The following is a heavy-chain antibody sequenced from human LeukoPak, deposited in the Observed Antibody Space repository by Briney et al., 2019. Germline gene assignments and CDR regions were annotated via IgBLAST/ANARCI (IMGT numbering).Heavy chain of an antibody. J-gene: IGHJ6*03. CDR1: GFTFSSYA. V-gene: IGHV3-30*04. Sequence: GRSLRLSCAASGFTFSSYAMHWVRQAPGKGLEWVAVISYDGSNKYYADSVKGRFTISRDNSKNTLYLQMNSLRAEDTAVYYCARVGPTYYDFWSGYPTLTYYMDVWGKGTTVTVSS. CDR2: ISYDGSNK. CDR3: ARVGPTYYDFWSGYPTLTYYMDV. D-gene: IGHD3-3*01.